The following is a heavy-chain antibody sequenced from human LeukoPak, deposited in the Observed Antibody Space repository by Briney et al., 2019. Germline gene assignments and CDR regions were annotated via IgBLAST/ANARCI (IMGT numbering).Heavy chain of an antibody. CDR1: GFTFSSYG. J-gene: IGHJ4*02. V-gene: IGHV3-33*06. CDR3: AKDTGLVAATRYYFDY. D-gene: IGHD1-26*01. CDR2: IWYDGNNK. Sequence: EPGRSLRLSCAASGFTFSSYGMHWVRQAPGKGLEWVALIWYDGNNKYYADSVKGRFTISRDNSQNTLYLQMNSLRVEDTAVYYCAKDTGLVAATRYYFDYWGQGTLVTVSS.